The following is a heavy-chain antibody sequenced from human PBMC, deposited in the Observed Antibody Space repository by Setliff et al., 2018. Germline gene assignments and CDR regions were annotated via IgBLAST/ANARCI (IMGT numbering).Heavy chain of an antibody. CDR1: GGSISSGSYY. CDR3: AREQSYYDFWSGYTYYYYYYMDV. V-gene: IGHV4-61*02. J-gene: IGHJ6*03. D-gene: IGHD3-3*01. Sequence: SETLSLTCTVSGGSISSGSYYWSWIRQPAGKGLEWIGRIYTSGSTNYNPSLKSRVTISVDTSKNQFSLKLSSVAAADTAVYYCAREQSYYDFWSGYTYYYYYYMDVWGKGTTVTVSS. CDR2: IYTSGST.